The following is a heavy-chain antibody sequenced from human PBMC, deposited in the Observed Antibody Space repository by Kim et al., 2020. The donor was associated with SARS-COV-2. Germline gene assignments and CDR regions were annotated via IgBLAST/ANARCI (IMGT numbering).Heavy chain of an antibody. J-gene: IGHJ5*02. Sequence: SVKVSCKASGGTFSSYAISWVRQAPGQGLEWMGGIIPIFGTANYAQKFQGRVTITADESTSTAYMELSSLRSEDTAVYYCARTRDYSVGWFDPWGQGTLVTVSS. CDR2: IIPIFGTA. D-gene: IGHD4-4*01. V-gene: IGHV1-69*13. CDR3: ARTRDYSVGWFDP. CDR1: GGTFSSYA.